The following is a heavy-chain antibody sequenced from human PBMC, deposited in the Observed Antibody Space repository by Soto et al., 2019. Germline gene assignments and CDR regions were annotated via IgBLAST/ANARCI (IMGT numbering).Heavy chain of an antibody. V-gene: IGHV3-33*01. CDR1: GFTFSSYG. J-gene: IGHJ6*02. D-gene: IGHD4-17*01. Sequence: LRLSCAASGFTFSSYGMHWVRQAPGKGLEWVAVTWYDGSNKYYADSVKDRFTISRDNSKNTLYLQMNSLRAEDTAVYYCATAEIDYGDYAYLPYYYYGMDVWGQGTTVTVSS. CDR2: TWYDGSNK. CDR3: ATAEIDYGDYAYLPYYYYGMDV.